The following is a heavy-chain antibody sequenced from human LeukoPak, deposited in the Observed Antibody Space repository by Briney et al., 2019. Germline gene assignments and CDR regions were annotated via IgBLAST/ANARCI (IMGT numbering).Heavy chain of an antibody. D-gene: IGHD4-17*01. CDR1: GFTSSNYV. Sequence: GGSLRLSCAASGFTSSNYVMSWVRQAPGKGLEWVTVISVSGGSTYYADSVEGRFTISRDNSKNTLYLQMNSLRAEDTAIYYYAKGRGAMVTTFDYWGQGTLVTVSS. CDR2: ISVSGGST. CDR3: AKGRGAMVTTFDY. J-gene: IGHJ4*02. V-gene: IGHV3-23*01.